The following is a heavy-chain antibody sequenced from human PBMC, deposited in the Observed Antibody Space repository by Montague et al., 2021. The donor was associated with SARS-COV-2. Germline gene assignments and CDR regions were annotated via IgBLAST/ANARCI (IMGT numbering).Heavy chain of an antibody. CDR3: ARVERGFWGDVVVFDV. D-gene: IGHD3-16*01. Sequence: SETLSLTCSVSGVSITNYSWSWIRQPPGKGLEWIGNVSNTGSTNKNPSLMSRVTISVDTSRSQVSLRLRSVTAADTAFYFCARVERGFWGDVVVFDVWGQGTLVTVSS. V-gene: IGHV4-59*12. CDR1: GVSITNYS. J-gene: IGHJ3*01. CDR2: VSNTGST.